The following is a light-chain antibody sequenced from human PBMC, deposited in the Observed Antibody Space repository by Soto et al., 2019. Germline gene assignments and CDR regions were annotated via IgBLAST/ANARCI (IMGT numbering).Light chain of an antibody. CDR3: SSYVGSINFNV. CDR1: SSDVGGSNY. Sequence: QSVLTQPPSASGSPGQSVTISCTGTSSDVGGSNYVSWYQQHPGKAPKLMIYDVNKRPSGVPDRFSGSKSGNTAPLTVSGLQAEDEGDYYCSSYVGSINFNVFGTGTKVTVL. V-gene: IGLV2-8*01. J-gene: IGLJ1*01. CDR2: DVN.